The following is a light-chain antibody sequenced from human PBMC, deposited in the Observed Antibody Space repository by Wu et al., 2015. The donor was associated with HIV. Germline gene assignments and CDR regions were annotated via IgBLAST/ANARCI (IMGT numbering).Light chain of an antibody. J-gene: IGKJ1*01. CDR2: GAS. Sequence: EIVLTQSPGTLSLSPGEGATLSCRASQSLSRNYLAWYQLKPGQTPRLLIYGASSRGDWHPRQVSVAVGLGTDFTLTISRLEPDDFAVYFCQQYASPPRTFGQGTKV. V-gene: IGKV3-20*01. CDR1: QSLSRNY. CDR3: QQYASPPRT.